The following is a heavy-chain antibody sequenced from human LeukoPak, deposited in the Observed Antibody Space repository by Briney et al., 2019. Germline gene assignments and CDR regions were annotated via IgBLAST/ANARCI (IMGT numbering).Heavy chain of an antibody. CDR3: AHWRDYDYVWGSYRSPPDY. V-gene: IGHV2-5*01. D-gene: IGHD3-16*02. CDR2: IYWNDDK. J-gene: IGHJ4*02. Sequence: SGPTLVNPTQTLTLTCTFSGFSLSTSGVGVGWIRQPPGKALEWLALIYWNDDKRYSPSLKSRLTITKDTSKNQVVLTMTNMDPVDTATYYCAHWRDYDYVWGSYRSPPDYWGQGTLVTVSS. CDR1: GFSLSTSGVG.